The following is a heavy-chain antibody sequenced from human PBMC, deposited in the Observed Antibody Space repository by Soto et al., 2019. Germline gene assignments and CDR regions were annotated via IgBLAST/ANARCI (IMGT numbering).Heavy chain of an antibody. CDR2: IRSKANSYAT. V-gene: IGHV3-73*01. Sequence: EVQLVESGGGLVQPGGSLKLSCAASGFTFSGSAMHWVRQASGKGLEWVGRIRSKANSYATAYAASVKGRFTISRDDSKRTAYLQMNSLKTEDTAVYYCTAPLDYWGQGTLVTVSS. CDR3: TAPLDY. CDR1: GFTFSGSA. J-gene: IGHJ4*02.